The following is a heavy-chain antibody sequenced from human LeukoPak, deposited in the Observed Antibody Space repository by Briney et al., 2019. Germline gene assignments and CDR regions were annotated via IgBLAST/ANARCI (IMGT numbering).Heavy chain of an antibody. CDR1: GFTFSSYG. CDR3: ARDQAFHAFDI. CDR2: ISYDGSNK. J-gene: IGHJ3*02. V-gene: IGHV3-30*03. D-gene: IGHD2/OR15-2a*01. Sequence: GRSLRLSCAASGFTFSSYGMHWVRQAPGKGLEWVAVISYDGSNKYYADSVKGRFTISRDNSKNTLYLQMNSLRAEDTAVYYCARDQAFHAFDIWGQGTMVTVSS.